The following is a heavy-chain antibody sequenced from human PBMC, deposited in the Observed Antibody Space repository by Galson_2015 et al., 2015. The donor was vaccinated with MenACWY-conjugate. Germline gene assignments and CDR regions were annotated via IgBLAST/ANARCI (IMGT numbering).Heavy chain of an antibody. V-gene: IGHV4-31*03. CDR3: ARGGRRDYDSSGYGFQDAFDI. Sequence: TLFLTCTVSGGSISSGGYYWSWIRQHPGKGLEWIGYIYYSGSTYYNPSLKSRVTISVDTSKNQFSLKLSSVTAADTAVYYCARGGRRDYDSSGYGFQDAFDIWGQGTMVTVSS. J-gene: IGHJ3*02. CDR1: GGSISSGGYY. D-gene: IGHD3-22*01. CDR2: IYYSGST.